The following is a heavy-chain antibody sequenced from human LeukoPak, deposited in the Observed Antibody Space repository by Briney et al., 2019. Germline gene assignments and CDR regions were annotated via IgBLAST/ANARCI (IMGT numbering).Heavy chain of an antibody. D-gene: IGHD2-8*01. CDR3: ARHGHCTNGVCYSSYSYHMDV. Sequence: GESLKISCKGSGYSFASSWIGWVRQMPGKGLEWMGIIYPDDSDTRYSPSFEGQITISVDKSISTAYLQWSSLKASDTAVYYCARHGHCTNGVCYSSYSYHMDVWGKGTTVTVSS. J-gene: IGHJ6*03. CDR1: GYSFASSW. CDR2: IYPDDSDT. V-gene: IGHV5-51*01.